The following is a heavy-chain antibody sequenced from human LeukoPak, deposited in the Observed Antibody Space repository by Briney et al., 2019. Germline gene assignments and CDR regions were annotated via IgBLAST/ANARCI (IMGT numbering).Heavy chain of an antibody. J-gene: IGHJ3*02. V-gene: IGHV4-30-2*01. CDR1: GGSISSGGYS. Sequence: SETLSLTCAVSGGSISSGGYSWSWIRQPPGKGLEWIGYIYHSGSTYYNPSLKSRVTISVDRSKNQFSLKLSSVTAADTAVYYCAGSAPPDAFDIWGQGTMVTVSS. CDR2: IYHSGST. CDR3: AGSAPPDAFDI.